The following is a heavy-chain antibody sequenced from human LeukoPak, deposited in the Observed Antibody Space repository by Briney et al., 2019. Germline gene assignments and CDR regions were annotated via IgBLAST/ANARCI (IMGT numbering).Heavy chain of an antibody. J-gene: IGHJ4*02. CDR3: ASSYGDYFSFDY. CDR2: INHSGST. V-gene: IGHV4-34*01. D-gene: IGHD4-17*01. Sequence: SETLSLTCAVYGGSFSGYYWSWIRQPPGKGLEWIGEINHSGSTNYNPSLKSRVTISVDTSKNQFSLKLSSVTAADTAVYYCASSYGDYFSFDYWGQGTLVTVSS. CDR1: GGSFSGYY.